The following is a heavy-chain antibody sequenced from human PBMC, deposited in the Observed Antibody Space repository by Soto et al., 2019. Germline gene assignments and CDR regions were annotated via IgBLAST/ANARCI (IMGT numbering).Heavy chain of an antibody. Sequence: GGSLRLSCAASGFTFSSYAMSWVRQAPGKGLEWVSAISGSGGSTYYADSVKGRFTISRDNSKNTLYLQMNSLRAEDTAVYYCAKGGYNWNDHPRPNNWFDPWGQGTLVTVSS. CDR1: GFTFSSYA. J-gene: IGHJ5*02. D-gene: IGHD1-1*01. CDR3: AKGGYNWNDHPRPNNWFDP. CDR2: ISGSGGST. V-gene: IGHV3-23*01.